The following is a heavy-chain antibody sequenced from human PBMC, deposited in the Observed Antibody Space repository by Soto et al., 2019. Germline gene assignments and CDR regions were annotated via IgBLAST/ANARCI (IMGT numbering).Heavy chain of an antibody. D-gene: IGHD2-2*02. CDR1: GLTFSSYT. CDR3: ARDGVPAALPGYEFAY. V-gene: IGHV3-21*01. Sequence: GGSLRLSCAASGLTFSSYTMNWVRQAPGKGLEWVSSISSSGSYKYYADSVKGRFTISRDNAKNSLYLQMNSLRAEDTAVYYCARDGVPAALPGYEFAYWGKGPLVTVSS. CDR2: ISSSGSYK. J-gene: IGHJ4*02.